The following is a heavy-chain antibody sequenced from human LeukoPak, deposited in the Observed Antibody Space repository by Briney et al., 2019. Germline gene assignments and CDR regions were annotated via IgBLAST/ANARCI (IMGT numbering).Heavy chain of an antibody. CDR1: GGSTSSYY. V-gene: IGHV4-4*07. J-gene: IGHJ4*02. D-gene: IGHD1-26*01. CDR2: IYTSGST. CDR3: ASDSGSHFDY. Sequence: PXETLSLTCTVSGGSTSSYYWSWIRQPAGKGLEWIGRIYTSGSTNYNPSLKSRITMSVDMSKNQFSLKLSSVTAADTAVYYCASDSGSHFDYWGQGTLVTVSS.